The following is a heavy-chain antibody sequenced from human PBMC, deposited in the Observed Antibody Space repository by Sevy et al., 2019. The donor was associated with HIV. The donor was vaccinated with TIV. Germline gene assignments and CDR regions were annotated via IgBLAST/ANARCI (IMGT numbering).Heavy chain of an antibody. CDR1: GFTFSSYG. CDR2: IWYDGSNK. J-gene: IGHJ6*02. Sequence: GGSLRLSCAASGFTFSSYGMHWVRQAPGKGLEWVAVIWYDGSNKYYEDSVKGRFTISRDNSKNTLYLQMNRLSAEDRAWYDCARDLDYYDSSGYYWGMIDYYGMDVWGQGTTVTVSS. V-gene: IGHV3-33*01. CDR3: ARDLDYYDSSGYYWGMIDYYGMDV. D-gene: IGHD3-22*01.